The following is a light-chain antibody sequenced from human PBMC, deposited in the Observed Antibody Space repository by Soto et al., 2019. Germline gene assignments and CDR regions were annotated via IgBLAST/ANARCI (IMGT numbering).Light chain of an antibody. Sequence: DIQMTQSPSSLSASVGDGVTITCRASQSISSSLNWYQQKPGKAPKLLIYTASTLQSGVPSRFSGSRSGTGFTLTFRSLHPEDFATYYCQQSYSTLYTFGQGTKLEIK. CDR1: QSISSS. CDR3: QQSYSTLYT. CDR2: TAS. J-gene: IGKJ2*01. V-gene: IGKV1-39*01.